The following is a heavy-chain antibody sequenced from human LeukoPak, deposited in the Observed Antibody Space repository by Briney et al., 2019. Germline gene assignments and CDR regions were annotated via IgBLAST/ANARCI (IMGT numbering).Heavy chain of an antibody. V-gene: IGHV3-23*01. J-gene: IGHJ5*02. CDR2: ISGSGGST. CDR1: GFTFSSYA. D-gene: IGHD3-3*01. Sequence: PGGSLRLSCAASGFTFSSYAMSWVRQASGKGLERVSAISGSGGSTYYADSVKGRFTISRDNSKNTLYLQMNSLRAEETAVYYCAKDGRGVVTNWFDPWGQGTLVTVSS. CDR3: AKDGRGVVTNWFDP.